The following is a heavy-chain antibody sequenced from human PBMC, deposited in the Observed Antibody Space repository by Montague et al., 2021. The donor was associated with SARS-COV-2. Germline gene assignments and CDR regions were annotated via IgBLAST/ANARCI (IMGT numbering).Heavy chain of an antibody. Sequence: PALVKPTQTLTLTCTLSGFSLSTSGMRASWIRQPPGKALEWLARIDWDXDKFYSTSLKTRLTISKDTPKNQVVLTMTNMDPVDTATYYCARSYYDILTNYYDAFDIWGQGTMVTVSS. CDR3: ARSYYDILTNYYDAFDI. CDR1: GFSLSTSGMR. CDR2: IDWDXDK. J-gene: IGHJ3*02. D-gene: IGHD3-9*01. V-gene: IGHV2-70*04.